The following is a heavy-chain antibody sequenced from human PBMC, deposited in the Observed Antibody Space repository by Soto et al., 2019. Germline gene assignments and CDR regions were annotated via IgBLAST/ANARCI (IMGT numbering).Heavy chain of an antibody. D-gene: IGHD3-22*01. V-gene: IGHV1-18*01. CDR1: GYTFTSYG. Sequence: ASVKVSCKASGYTFTSYGISWVRQAPGQGLEWMGWISAYNGNTNYAQKLQGRVTMTTDTSTSTAYMELRSLRSDDTAVYYCGRGTYYYDSSAVYDYWGQGTLVTVSS. CDR3: GRGTYYYDSSAVYDY. J-gene: IGHJ4*02. CDR2: ISAYNGNT.